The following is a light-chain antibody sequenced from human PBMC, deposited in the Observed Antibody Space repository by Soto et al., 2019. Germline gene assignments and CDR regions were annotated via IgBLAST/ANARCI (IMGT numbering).Light chain of an antibody. CDR3: QQRSSWPPFT. Sequence: EIVLTQSPATLSLSPGERATLSCRASQSVSSYLAWYQQKRGQAPRLLIHGASNRAAGVPPRFSGSGSGTDFTLTISSLEPEDFAVYYCQQRSSWPPFTFGQGTKLEIK. V-gene: IGKV3-11*01. J-gene: IGKJ2*01. CDR1: QSVSSY. CDR2: GAS.